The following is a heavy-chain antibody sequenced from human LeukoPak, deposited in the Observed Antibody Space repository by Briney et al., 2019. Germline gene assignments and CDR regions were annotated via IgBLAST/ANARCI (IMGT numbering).Heavy chain of an antibody. CDR3: AREVQGDYYGSGSLYAFDI. CDR1: GFTFSSYA. Sequence: GGSLRLSCAASGFTFSSYAMHWVRQAPGKGLEYVSAISSNGGSAYYANSVKGRFTISRDNSKNTLYLQTGSLRAEDMAVYYCAREVQGDYYGSGSLYAFDIWGQGTMVTVSS. J-gene: IGHJ3*02. D-gene: IGHD3-10*01. V-gene: IGHV3-64*01. CDR2: ISSNGGSA.